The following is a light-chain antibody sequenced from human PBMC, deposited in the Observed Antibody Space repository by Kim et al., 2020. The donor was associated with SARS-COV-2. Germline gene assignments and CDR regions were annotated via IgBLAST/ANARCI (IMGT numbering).Light chain of an antibody. V-gene: IGKV1-5*03. CDR1: EYVKNW. CDR3: QQYHTHST. CDR2: KAS. J-gene: IGKJ1*01. Sequence: ASVGDTLTITCRASEYVKNWLAWYQQKPGQVPKLLIEKASQLQSGVPARFSGSGSGTEFTLTITSLQPSDFATYYCQQYHTHSTFGQGTKVDIK.